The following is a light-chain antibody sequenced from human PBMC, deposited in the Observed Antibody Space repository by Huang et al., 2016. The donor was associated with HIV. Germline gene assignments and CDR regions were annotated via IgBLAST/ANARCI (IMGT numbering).Light chain of an antibody. CDR2: LSS. CDR1: QSLLHSHGYHY. J-gene: IGKJ5*01. CDR3: MQALQTPRT. V-gene: IGKV2-28*01. Sequence: IVITQSPLSLPVTPGEPASISGRSSQSLLHSHGYHYLDWYRQKPGQAPQLLISLSSIRASGVPDRFSGSGSVTDFTLKISRVEAEDVGIYFCMQALQTPRTFGQGTRLEMK.